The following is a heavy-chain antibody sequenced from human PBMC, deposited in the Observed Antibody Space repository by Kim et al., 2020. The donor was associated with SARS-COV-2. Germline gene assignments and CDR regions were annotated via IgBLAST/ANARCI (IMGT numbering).Heavy chain of an antibody. CDR1: GFTFHDYG. V-gene: IGHV3-9*01. Sequence: GGSLRLSCVVSGFTFHDYGLHWVRQAPGKGLERVSGISWNSDMIGYADSVKGRFTISRDNAKNSLYLQLTRLRAEDTALYYCAKHVTSRGTTFDAYFDY. D-gene: IGHD3-16*01. J-gene: IGHJ4*01. CDR3: AKHVTSRGTTFDAYFDY. CDR2: ISWNSDMI.